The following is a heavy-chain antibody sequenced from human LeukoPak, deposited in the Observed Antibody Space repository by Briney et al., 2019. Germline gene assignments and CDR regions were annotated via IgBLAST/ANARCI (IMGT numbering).Heavy chain of an antibody. CDR3: ARGGGDYVWGTSDERGAFDI. CDR1: GGTFSSYA. J-gene: IGHJ3*02. Sequence: SVKVSCKASGGTFSSYAISWVRQAPGQGLEWMGGIIPIFGTANYAQKFQGRVTITADESTSTAYMELSSLRSEDTAVYYCARGGGDYVWGTSDERGAFDIWGQGTMVTVSS. V-gene: IGHV1-69*13. CDR2: IIPIFGTA. D-gene: IGHD3-16*01.